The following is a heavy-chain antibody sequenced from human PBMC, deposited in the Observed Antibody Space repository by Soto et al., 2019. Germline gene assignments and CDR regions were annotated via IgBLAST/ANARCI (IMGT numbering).Heavy chain of an antibody. Sequence: QVQLVESGGGVVQPGRSLRLSCAVSGFNFSNYGMHWVRQAPGKGLEWVAVIWYDGSNKYYIDSVKGRITISRDNSKNTLYPQMDSLRGEDTALYYCASNGEMATTCQHWGQGTLVTVSS. D-gene: IGHD1-26*01. V-gene: IGHV3-33*03. J-gene: IGHJ1*01. CDR3: ASNGEMATTCQH. CDR1: GFNFSNYG. CDR2: IWYDGSNK.